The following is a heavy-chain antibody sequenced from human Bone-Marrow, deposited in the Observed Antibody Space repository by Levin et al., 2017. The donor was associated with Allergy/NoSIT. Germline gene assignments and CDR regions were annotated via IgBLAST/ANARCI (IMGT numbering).Heavy chain of an antibody. CDR1: GYTFSDYY. CDR2: INPNSGGT. CDR3: ARDPEYYDSAFDI. Sequence: ASVKVSCKASGYTFSDYYMNWVRQAPGQGLEWMGWINPNSGGTNYAQKFQGRVTMTRDTSISTAYMELPRLRSGDTAVYYCARDPEYYDSAFDIWGQGTMVTVSS. V-gene: IGHV1-2*02. D-gene: IGHD3-22*01. J-gene: IGHJ3*02.